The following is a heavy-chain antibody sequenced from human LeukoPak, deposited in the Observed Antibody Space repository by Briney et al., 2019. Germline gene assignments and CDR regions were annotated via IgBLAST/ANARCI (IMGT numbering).Heavy chain of an antibody. CDR1: GFTFSDSG. D-gene: IGHD2-21*01. V-gene: IGHV3-73*01. J-gene: IGHJ4*02. CDR3: TRYGDYPFDY. CDR2: IRSKANSYAT. Sequence: GGSLRLSCAAAGFTFSDSGMHWVRQPSGKGLEWVGRIRSKANSYATAYAASVKGRFTISRDDSKNTAYLQMNSLKTEDTAVYYCTRYGDYPFDYWGQGTLVTVSS.